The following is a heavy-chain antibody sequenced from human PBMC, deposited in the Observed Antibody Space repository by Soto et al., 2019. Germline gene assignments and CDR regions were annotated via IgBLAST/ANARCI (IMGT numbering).Heavy chain of an antibody. CDR1: GFTFSDYA. CDR2: IGSSGDHT. D-gene: IGHD4-4*01. Sequence: EVQLLESGGGLVQPGGSLRLSCAASGFTFSDYAMSWVRQAPGKGLDWVSAIGSSGDHTFYADSVKGRFTISRDNSKNTLYLQVNSLRAEDTAVYYCAKLLRPGLQFFDFWGQGTLVTVSS. CDR3: AKLLRPGLQFFDF. J-gene: IGHJ4*02. V-gene: IGHV3-23*01.